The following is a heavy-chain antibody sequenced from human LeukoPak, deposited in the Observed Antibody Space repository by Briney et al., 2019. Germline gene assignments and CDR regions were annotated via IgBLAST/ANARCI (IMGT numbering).Heavy chain of an antibody. D-gene: IGHD1-26*01. Sequence: GGSLRLSCAVSGFTLSSYWMHWVRHAPGKGLVWVSRISADGSSTNYADSVKGRFTIPRDNAKNTLYLQMNSLRAEDTAVYYCARTPIIGNNWFDPWGQGTLVTVSS. CDR2: ISADGSST. V-gene: IGHV3-74*01. CDR1: GFTLSSYW. J-gene: IGHJ5*02. CDR3: ARTPIIGNNWFDP.